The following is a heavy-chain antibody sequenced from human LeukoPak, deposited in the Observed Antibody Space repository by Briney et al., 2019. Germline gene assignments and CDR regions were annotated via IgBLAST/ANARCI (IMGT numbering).Heavy chain of an antibody. CDR2: IIPIFGTA. CDR3: ARDEPSCSGGSCYKYFQH. Sequence: GASVKVSCKASGYTFTSYGISWVRQAPGQGLEWMGGIIPIFGTANYAQKFQGRVTITADESTSTAYMELSSLRSEDTAVYYCARDEPSCSGGSCYKYFQHWGQGTLVTVSS. CDR1: GYTFTSYG. D-gene: IGHD2-15*01. J-gene: IGHJ1*01. V-gene: IGHV1-69*13.